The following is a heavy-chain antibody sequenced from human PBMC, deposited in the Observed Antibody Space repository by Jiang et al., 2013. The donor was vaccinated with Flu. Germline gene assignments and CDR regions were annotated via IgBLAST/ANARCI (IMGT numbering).Heavy chain of an antibody. Sequence: YYWSWIRQPAGKGLEWIGRIYTSGSTNYNPSLKSRVTISEDTSKNQFSLKLSSVTAADTAVYYCARDRDSSSSSYYYYGMDVWGQGTTVTVSS. CDR1: YY. J-gene: IGHJ6*02. CDR2: IYTSGST. CDR3: ARDRDSSSSSYYYYGMDV. V-gene: IGHV4-61*02. D-gene: IGHD6-6*01.